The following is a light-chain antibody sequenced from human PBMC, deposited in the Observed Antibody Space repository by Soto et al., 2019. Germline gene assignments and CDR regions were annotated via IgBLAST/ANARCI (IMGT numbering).Light chain of an antibody. Sequence: DIQMTQSPSSLFASVGDRVIITCRASQSISNYLSWYQQKQGRAPKLLINVASTLQSGVPSRFSGSGSGTDFTLAISSLQPEDFATYYCQQSSSTPQTFGGGTRVEIK. CDR3: QQSSSTPQT. CDR1: QSISNY. CDR2: VAS. J-gene: IGKJ4*01. V-gene: IGKV1-39*01.